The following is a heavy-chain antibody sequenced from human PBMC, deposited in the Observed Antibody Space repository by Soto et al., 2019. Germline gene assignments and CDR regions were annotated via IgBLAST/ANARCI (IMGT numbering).Heavy chain of an antibody. V-gene: IGHV3-23*01. J-gene: IGHJ4*02. CDR1: GFTFSSYA. CDR3: AKDRGLRDKVVTVHPFDY. Sequence: EVQLLESGGGLVQPGGSLRLSCAASGFTFSSYAMSWVRQAPGKGLEWVSAISGSGGSTYYADSVKGRFTISRDNSKTTLYLQMNSLRAEDTAVYYCAKDRGLRDKVVTVHPFDYWGQGTLVTVSS. D-gene: IGHD2-21*02. CDR2: ISGSGGST.